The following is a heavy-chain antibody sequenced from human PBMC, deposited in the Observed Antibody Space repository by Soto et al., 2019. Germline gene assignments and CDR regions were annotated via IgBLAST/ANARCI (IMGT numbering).Heavy chain of an antibody. CDR1: GGTFSSYA. CDR2: IIPIFATA. CDR3: AREGASGSHIGY. J-gene: IGHJ4*02. Sequence: QVQLVQSGAEVKKPGSSVKVSCKASGGTFSSYAISWVRQAPGKGLEWMGGIIPIFATANYAQKFQGRVTITADESTSTAYMELSSLRSDDTTVYHCAREGASGSHIGYWGQGTVVTVSS. V-gene: IGHV1-69*01. D-gene: IGHD3-22*01.